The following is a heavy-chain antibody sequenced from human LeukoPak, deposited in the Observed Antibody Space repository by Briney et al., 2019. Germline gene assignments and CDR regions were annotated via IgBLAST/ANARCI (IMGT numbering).Heavy chain of an antibody. V-gene: IGHV3-7*01. J-gene: IGHJ4*02. CDR3: AREEGGYFDS. CDR2: IKQDGSDK. Sequence: GGSLRLSCAASGFTFSSYWMSWVRQAPGKGLEWVANIKQDGSDKYYVDSVKGRFTISRDNAKNSLFLQINSLRIDDTAVYYCAREEGGYFDSWGQGTLVTVSS. CDR1: GFTFSSYW. D-gene: IGHD1-26*01.